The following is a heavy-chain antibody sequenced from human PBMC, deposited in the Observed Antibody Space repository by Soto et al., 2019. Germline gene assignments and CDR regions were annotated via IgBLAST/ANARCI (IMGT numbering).Heavy chain of an antibody. CDR2: IDIGGNT. Sequence: EVQVVESGGGLVQPGGSLRLSCAASGFSVTNNYMNWVRQAPGKGLEWVSIIDIGGNTYYADSVKDRFTISRDNSRNTLYLHMDRLRADGTAVYYCARGRGSTGYLGREHYFDYWGQGTLVTVSP. CDR1: GFSVTNNY. J-gene: IGHJ4*02. D-gene: IGHD2-2*01. CDR3: ARGRGSTGYLGREHYFDY. V-gene: IGHV3-66*01.